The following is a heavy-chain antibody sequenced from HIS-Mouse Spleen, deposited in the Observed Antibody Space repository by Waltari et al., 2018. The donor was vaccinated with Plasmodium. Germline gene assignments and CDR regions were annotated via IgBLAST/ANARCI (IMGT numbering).Heavy chain of an antibody. CDR3: ASSWYWYFDL. CDR2: IKQDGSEK. J-gene: IGHJ2*01. V-gene: IGHV3-7*01. D-gene: IGHD6-13*01. CDR1: GFTFRRYW. Sequence: EVQLVESGGGLVQPGGSLRLSWAASGFTFRRYWVSWVRQAPGKGLGWVANIKQDGSEKYYVDSVKGRFTISRDNAKNSLYLQMNSLRAEDTAVYYCASSWYWYFDLWGRGTLVTVSA.